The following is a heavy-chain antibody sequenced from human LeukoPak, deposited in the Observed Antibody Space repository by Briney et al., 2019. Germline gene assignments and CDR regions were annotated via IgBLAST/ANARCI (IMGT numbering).Heavy chain of an antibody. CDR1: GFAFSSYW. Sequence: GGSLRLSCAASGFAFSSYWMNWVRQTPGKGLEWVANIKQDGSEKYYVDSVEGRFTISRDNAKNSLYLQMNSLRDEDTAVYYCARWIGGFDYWGQGALVTVSS. CDR2: IKQDGSEK. CDR3: ARWIGGFDY. D-gene: IGHD3-10*01. V-gene: IGHV3-7*01. J-gene: IGHJ4*02.